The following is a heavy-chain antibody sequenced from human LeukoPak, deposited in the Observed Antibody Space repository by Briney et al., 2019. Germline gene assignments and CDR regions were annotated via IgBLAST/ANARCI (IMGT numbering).Heavy chain of an antibody. CDR1: GYTFTRHY. V-gene: IGHV1-46*01. J-gene: IGHJ3*02. Sequence: ASVKVSCKASGYTFTRHYMNWVRQAPGQGLERMGKINPSSGGTGYAQKFQGRVTMTRDTSTSTAYMELTSLRSEDTAVYYCARDGLYCTNGVCSSDIWGQGTLVTVSS. CDR2: INPSSGGT. CDR3: ARDGLYCTNGVCSSDI. D-gene: IGHD2-8*01.